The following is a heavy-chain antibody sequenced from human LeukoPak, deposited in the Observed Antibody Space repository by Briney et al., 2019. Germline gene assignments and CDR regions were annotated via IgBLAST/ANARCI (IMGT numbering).Heavy chain of an antibody. D-gene: IGHD3-10*01. CDR2: IYTSGST. CDR1: GGSISSYY. Sequence: KPSETLSLTCTVSGGSISSYYWSWIRQPAGKGLEWIGRIYTSGSTNYNPSLKSRVTMSVDTSKNQFSLKLSSVTAADTAVYYCARAAMVRGVMIPDYWGQGTLVTVSS. V-gene: IGHV4-4*07. J-gene: IGHJ4*02. CDR3: ARAAMVRGVMIPDY.